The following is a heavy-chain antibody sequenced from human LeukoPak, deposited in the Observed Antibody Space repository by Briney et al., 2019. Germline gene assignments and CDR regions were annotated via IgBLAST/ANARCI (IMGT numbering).Heavy chain of an antibody. CDR2: ISSTSSTI. V-gene: IGHV3-48*02. CDR1: GFTFSHYS. D-gene: IGHD5-24*01. Sequence: PGGSLRLSCAASGFTFSHYSMNWVRQAPGKGLEWVSYISSTSSTIYYADSVKGRFTISRDNAKHSLYLQMKSLRDEDTAVYYCAKDGYKWNFDNWGQGTLVTVSS. CDR3: AKDGYKWNFDN. J-gene: IGHJ4*02.